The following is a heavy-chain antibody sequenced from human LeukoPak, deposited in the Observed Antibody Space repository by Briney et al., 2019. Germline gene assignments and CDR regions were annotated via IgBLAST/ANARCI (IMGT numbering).Heavy chain of an antibody. CDR1: GYTFSEYF. Sequence: ASVTVSSTPSGYTFSEYFLNWVRQAPGQGLEWMGYIITHSGETTYAQKFQGRVTITKDTSISTAYLALSGLRSDDTAIYYCSTEDKYCTTSTCCDFWGQGTLVTVSS. D-gene: IGHD2/OR15-2a*01. V-gene: IGHV1-2*02. J-gene: IGHJ4*02. CDR3: STEDKYCTTSTCCDF. CDR2: IITHSGET.